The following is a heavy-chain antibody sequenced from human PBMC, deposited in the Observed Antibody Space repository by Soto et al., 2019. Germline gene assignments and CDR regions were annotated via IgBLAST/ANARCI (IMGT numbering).Heavy chain of an antibody. Sequence: QVQLVQSGAEVKKPGSSVKVSCKASGDTFSSYAISWVRQAPEQGLEWMGGIIPIFGTANYAQKFQGRVTITADESTSTAYMDLSSLRSEDTAVYYCARGVVPAANEEYYFAYWGQGTLVTVSS. CDR3: ARGVVPAANEEYYFAY. CDR1: GDTFSSYA. D-gene: IGHD2-2*01. CDR2: IIPIFGTA. V-gene: IGHV1-69*01. J-gene: IGHJ4*02.